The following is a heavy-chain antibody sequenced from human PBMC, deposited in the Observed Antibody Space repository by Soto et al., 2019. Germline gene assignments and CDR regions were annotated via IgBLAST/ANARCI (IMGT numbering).Heavy chain of an antibody. CDR1: GFTFSDYY. CDR2: ISIGGTPI. CDR3: VRGPEELVYYNSIDV. V-gene: IGHV3-11*01. Sequence: LRLSCEASGFTFSDYYMSWIRQVPGKGLEWVSYISIGGTPIYYADSVKGRFTISRDNAQNSLYLHMTSLTAEDTALYYCVRGPEELVYYNSIDVWGQGTTVTVSS. D-gene: IGHD3-10*01. J-gene: IGHJ6*02.